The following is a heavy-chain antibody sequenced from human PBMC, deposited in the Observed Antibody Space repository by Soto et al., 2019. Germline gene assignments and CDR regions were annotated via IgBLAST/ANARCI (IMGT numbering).Heavy chain of an antibody. Sequence: QVQLVESGGGVVQPGRSLRLSCAASGFTFSSYGMHWVRQAPGKGLEWVAVISYDGSNKYYADSVKGRFTISRDNSKNTLYLQMNSLRAEDTAVYYCAKEHLRYSSSAAFDYWGQGTLVTVSS. CDR1: GFTFSSYG. CDR3: AKEHLRYSSSAAFDY. CDR2: ISYDGSNK. J-gene: IGHJ4*02. V-gene: IGHV3-30*18. D-gene: IGHD6-13*01.